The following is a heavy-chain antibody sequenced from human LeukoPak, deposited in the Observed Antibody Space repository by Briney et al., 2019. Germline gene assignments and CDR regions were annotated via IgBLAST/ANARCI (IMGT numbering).Heavy chain of an antibody. CDR2: ISGSGGST. V-gene: IGHV3-23*01. CDR1: GFTFSSYA. D-gene: IGHD2-2*01. CDR3: AKTRGAIVVDWFDP. Sequence: GGSLRLSCAASGFTFSSYAMSWVRQAPGEGLEWVSAISGSGGSTYYADSVKGRFTIPKDNSKKTLYLQMSSLRAEDTAVYYCAKTRGAIVVDWFDPWGQGTLVTVSS. J-gene: IGHJ5*02.